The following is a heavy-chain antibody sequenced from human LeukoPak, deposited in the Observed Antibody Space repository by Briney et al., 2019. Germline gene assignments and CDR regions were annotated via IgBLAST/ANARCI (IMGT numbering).Heavy chain of an antibody. V-gene: IGHV3-64*01. CDR3: ARTSDAFSGTYYFSDFDY. CDR2: ISSNGDST. Sequence: GGSLRLSCAASGFTFSRYAMNWVRQAPGKGLEYVSAISSNGDSTYYANSVKGRFTISRDNSKNTLYLQMSRLRAEDMAVYNCARTSDAFSGTYYFSDFDYWGQGTLVTVCS. J-gene: IGHJ4*02. CDR1: GFTFSRYA. D-gene: IGHD1-26*01.